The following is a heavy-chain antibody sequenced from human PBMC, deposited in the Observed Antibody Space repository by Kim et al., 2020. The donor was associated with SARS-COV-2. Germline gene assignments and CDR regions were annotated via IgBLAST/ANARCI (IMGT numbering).Heavy chain of an antibody. D-gene: IGHD1-26*01. CDR3: ARGQDIATIRVGYFDY. J-gene: IGHJ4*02. V-gene: IGHV3-30-3*01. CDR2: ISYDGSNK. CDR1: GFTFSSYA. Sequence: GGSLRLSCAASGFTFSSYAMHWVRQAPGKGLEWVAVISYDGSNKYYADSVKGRFTISRDNSKNTLYLQMNSLRAEDTAVYYCARGQDIATIRVGYFDYWGQGTLVTVSS.